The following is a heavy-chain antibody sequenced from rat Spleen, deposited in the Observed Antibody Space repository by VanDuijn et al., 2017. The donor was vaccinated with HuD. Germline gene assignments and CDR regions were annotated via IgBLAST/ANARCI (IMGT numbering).Heavy chain of an antibody. CDR3: ARHPRLLLQWSFDY. Sequence: EVQLVESGGGLVQPGRSLKLSCAASGFTFSDYAMAWVRQAPKKGLEWVATIIYDGRCTYYRDSVKGRFPISRDNAKSNLYLQMDSLRSEDTATYYCARHPRLLLQWSFDYWGQGVMVTVSS. V-gene: IGHV5-17*01. CDR2: IIYDGRCT. J-gene: IGHJ2*01. CDR1: GFTFSDYA. D-gene: IGHD1-1*01.